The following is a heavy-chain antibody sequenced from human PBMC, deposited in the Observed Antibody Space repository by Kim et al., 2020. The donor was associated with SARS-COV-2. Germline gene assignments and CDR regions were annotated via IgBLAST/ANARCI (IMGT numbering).Heavy chain of an antibody. Sequence: SQTLTLTCVISGDSVSSNSAAWNWVRQSPSRGLEWLGRTYYRSKWYSNYAVSVKSRISINADTSKNQFSVRLNSVTPEDTAVYYCAREWTSDSGGAFDYW. CDR2: TYYRSKWYS. CDR1: GDSVSSNSAA. V-gene: IGHV6-1*01. J-gene: IGHJ4*01. CDR3: AREWTSDSGGAFDY. D-gene: IGHD3-10*01.